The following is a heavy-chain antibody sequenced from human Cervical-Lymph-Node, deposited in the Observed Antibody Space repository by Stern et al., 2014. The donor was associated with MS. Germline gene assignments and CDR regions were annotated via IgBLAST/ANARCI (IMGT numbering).Heavy chain of an antibody. D-gene: IGHD1-14*01. V-gene: IGHV7-4-1*02. Sequence: DQLVESGSELKKPGASVKVSCKASGYTFTTYAMNWVRQAPGQGLEWMGWINTKTGNPTYAQGFTGRSVFSLDTSVTTAYLQISSLKAEDTAVYYCASGTFLEYWGQGTLVTVSS. J-gene: IGHJ4*02. CDR1: GYTFTTYA. CDR3: ASGTFLEY. CDR2: INTKTGNP.